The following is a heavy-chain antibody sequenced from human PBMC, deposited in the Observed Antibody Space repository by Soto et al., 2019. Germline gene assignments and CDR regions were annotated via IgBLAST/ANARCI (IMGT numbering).Heavy chain of an antibody. V-gene: IGHV1-69*02. J-gene: IGHJ5*02. CDR2: IIPIAAIA. D-gene: IGHD3-10*01. Sequence: QVQLVQSGAEVKKPGSSVKVSCKASGGTFSRYTINWVRQAPGQGLEWMGRIIPIAAIANYTQKFQGRVTITVDKSXTTAYMELSSLRSDDTAVYYCARGSTIVRGAPSWFDPWGQGXL. CDR1: GGTFSRYT. CDR3: ARGSTIVRGAPSWFDP.